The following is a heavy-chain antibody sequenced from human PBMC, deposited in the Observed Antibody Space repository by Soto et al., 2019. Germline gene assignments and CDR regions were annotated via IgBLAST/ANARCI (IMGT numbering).Heavy chain of an antibody. D-gene: IGHD6-19*01. Sequence: GGSLRLSCAASGFTFSSYSMNWVRQAPGKGLEWVSSISSSSSYIYYADSVKGRFTISRDNAKNSLYLQMNSLRAEDTAVYYCARLRSSGWDYYYYYGMDVWGQGTTVTVSS. V-gene: IGHV3-21*01. J-gene: IGHJ6*02. CDR1: GFTFSSYS. CDR3: ARLRSSGWDYYYYYGMDV. CDR2: ISSSSSYI.